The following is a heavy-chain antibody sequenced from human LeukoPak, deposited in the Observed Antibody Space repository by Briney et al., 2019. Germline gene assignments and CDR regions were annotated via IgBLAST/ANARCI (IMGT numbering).Heavy chain of an antibody. D-gene: IGHD5-18*01. CDR2: TNPSGGST. V-gene: IGHV1-46*01. J-gene: IGHJ6*02. CDR3: AREWIQLWTYYYYGMDV. Sequence: GASVKVSCKASGYTFTSYYMHWVRQAPGQGLEWMGITNPSGGSTSYAQKFQGRVTMTRDTSTSTVYMELSSLRSEDTAVYYCAREWIQLWTYYYYGMDVWGQGTTVTVSS. CDR1: GYTFTSYY.